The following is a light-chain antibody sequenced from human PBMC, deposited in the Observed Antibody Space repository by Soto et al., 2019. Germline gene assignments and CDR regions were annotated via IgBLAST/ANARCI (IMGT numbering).Light chain of an antibody. V-gene: IGLV2-14*03. CDR1: SSDVGGSDY. J-gene: IGLJ1*01. Sequence: QSVLTQPASVSGSPGQSIPISCTGTSSDVGGSDYVSWYQHHPDKAPKLIISDVSNRPSGVSYRFSGSKSGNTASLTISGLQAEDEAIYYCSSHTNTNSYVFGTGTKVTVL. CDR2: DVS. CDR3: SSHTNTNSYV.